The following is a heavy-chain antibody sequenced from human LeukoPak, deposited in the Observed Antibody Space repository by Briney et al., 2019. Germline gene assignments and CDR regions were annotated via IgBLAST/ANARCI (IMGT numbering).Heavy chain of an antibody. J-gene: IGHJ4*02. V-gene: IGHV4-59*01. D-gene: IGHD6-13*01. CDR2: IHYSGST. Sequence: SETLSLTCTVSGGSISYYWSWIRQPPGRGLEWIGYIHYSGSTNYNPSLKSRVTISVDTSKNQFSLKLSSVTAADTAVYYCASGGISSSSWSDFDYWGQGTLVTVSS. CDR1: GGSISYY. CDR3: ASGGISSSSWSDFDY.